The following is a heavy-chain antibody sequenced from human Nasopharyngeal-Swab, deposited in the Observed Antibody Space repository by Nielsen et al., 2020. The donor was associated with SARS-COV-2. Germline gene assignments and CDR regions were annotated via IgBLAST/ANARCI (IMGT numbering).Heavy chain of an antibody. CDR3: AKGDFFGDYDFWGGFDY. CDR1: GFTFSSYA. D-gene: IGHD3-3*01. J-gene: IGHJ4*02. V-gene: IGHV3-23*01. CDR2: ISASGGRT. Sequence: GGSLRLSCAASGFTFSSYAMSWVRQAPGKGLEWVSAISASGGRTYYEDSVKARFTISRDNSKNTLYLQMKSLRAEDTAVYSCAKGDFFGDYDFWGGFDYWGQGTLVTVSS.